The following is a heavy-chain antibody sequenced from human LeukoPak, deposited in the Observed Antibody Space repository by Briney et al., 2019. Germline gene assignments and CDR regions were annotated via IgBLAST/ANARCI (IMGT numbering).Heavy chain of an antibody. CDR3: TTYTVGATTSYFDY. D-gene: IGHD1-26*01. V-gene: IGHV3-15*01. Sequence: GGSLRLSCAASGFTLSNAWMSWVRQAPGKGLEWVGRIKSKTDGGTTDYAAPMKGRFTISRDDSKNTLYLQMNSLKTEATAVYFCTTYTVGATTSYFDYWGQGTLVTVSS. CDR2: IKSKTDGGTT. CDR1: GFTLSNAW. J-gene: IGHJ4*02.